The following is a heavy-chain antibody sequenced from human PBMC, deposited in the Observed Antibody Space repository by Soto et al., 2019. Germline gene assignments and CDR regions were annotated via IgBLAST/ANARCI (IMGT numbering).Heavy chain of an antibody. CDR3: ARGGSSSWFRGFDY. CDR2: INSDGSRT. Sequence: EVQLVESGGGLVQPGGSLRLSCAASGFTFSNYWMHWVRQAPGKGLVWVSRINSDGSRTDNADSVKGRFTISRDNAKNTLYLQMHSLRTEDTAVYYCARGGSSSWFRGFDYWGQGTLVTVSS. V-gene: IGHV3-74*01. J-gene: IGHJ4*02. D-gene: IGHD6-13*01. CDR1: GFTFSNYW.